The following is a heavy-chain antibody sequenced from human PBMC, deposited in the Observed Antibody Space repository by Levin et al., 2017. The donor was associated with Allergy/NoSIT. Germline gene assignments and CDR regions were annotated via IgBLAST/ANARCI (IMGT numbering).Heavy chain of an antibody. CDR1: GYTFTGYY. D-gene: IGHD3-10*01. J-gene: IGHJ6*02. CDR3: AREMGWFGELSFKHFYYYYGMDV. Sequence: ASVKVSCKASGYTFTGYYMHWVRQAPGQGLEWMGWINPNSGGTNYAQKFQGRVTMTRDTSISTAYMELSRLRSDDTAVYYCAREMGWFGELSFKHFYYYYGMDVWGQGTTVTVSS. V-gene: IGHV1-2*02. CDR2: INPNSGGT.